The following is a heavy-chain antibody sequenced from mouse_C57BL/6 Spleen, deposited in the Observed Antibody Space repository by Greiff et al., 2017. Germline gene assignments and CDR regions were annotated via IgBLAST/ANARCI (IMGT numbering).Heavy chain of an antibody. CDR2: IHPNSGST. Sequence: VQLQQPGAELVKPGASVKLSCKASGYTFTSYWMHWVKQRPGQGLEWIGMIHPNSGSTNYNEKFKSKATLTVDKSSSTAYMQLSSLTSEDSAVYYCARSTLTTVFDYWGQGTTLTVSS. V-gene: IGHV1-64*01. J-gene: IGHJ2*01. D-gene: IGHD1-1*01. CDR1: GYTFTSYW. CDR3: ARSTLTTVFDY.